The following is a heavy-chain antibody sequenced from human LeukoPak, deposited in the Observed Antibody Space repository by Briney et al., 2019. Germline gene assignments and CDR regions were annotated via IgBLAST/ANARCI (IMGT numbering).Heavy chain of an antibody. CDR3: ASSGYSSGWYPIDY. J-gene: IGHJ4*02. Sequence: GSLRLSCAASGFSFSSYAMTWVRQAPGKGLEWIGSIYYSGSTYYNPSLKSRVTISVDTSKNQFSLKLSSVTAADTAVYYCASSGYSSGWYPIDYWGQGTLVTVSS. CDR1: GFSFSSYA. CDR2: IYYSGST. D-gene: IGHD6-19*01. V-gene: IGHV4-39*01.